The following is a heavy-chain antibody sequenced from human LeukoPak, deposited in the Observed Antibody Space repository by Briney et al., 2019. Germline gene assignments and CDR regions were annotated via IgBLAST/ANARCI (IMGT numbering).Heavy chain of an antibody. J-gene: IGHJ4*02. Sequence: SVKVSCKASGGTFSSCAISWVRQAPGQGLEWMGGIIPIFGTANYAQKFQGRVTITTDESTSTAYMELSSLRSEDTAVYYCARATDYYGSGSSLDYWGQGTLVTVSS. CDR2: IIPIFGTA. D-gene: IGHD3-10*01. CDR3: ARATDYYGSGSSLDY. V-gene: IGHV1-69*05. CDR1: GGTFSSCA.